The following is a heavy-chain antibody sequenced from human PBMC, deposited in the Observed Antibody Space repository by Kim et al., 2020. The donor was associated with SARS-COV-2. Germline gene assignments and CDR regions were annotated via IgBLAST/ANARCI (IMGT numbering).Heavy chain of an antibody. D-gene: IGHD3-22*01. J-gene: IGHJ4*02. CDR3: AREAHPTYYYDSSGYYRAFDY. Sequence: ASVKVSCKASGYTFTGYYMHWVRQAPGQGLEWMGRINPNSGGTNYAQKFQGRVTMTRDTSISTAYMELSRLRSDDTVVYYCAREAHPTYYYDSSGYYRAFDYWGQGTLVTVSS. CDR1: GYTFTGYY. V-gene: IGHV1-2*05. CDR2: INPNSGGT.